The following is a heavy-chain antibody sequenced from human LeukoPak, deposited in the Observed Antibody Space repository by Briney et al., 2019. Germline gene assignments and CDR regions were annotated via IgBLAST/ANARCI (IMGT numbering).Heavy chain of an antibody. Sequence: ASVKVFCKASGYTFTSYGISWVRQAPGQGLEWMGWISAYNGNTNYAQKLQGRVTMTTDTSTSTAYMELRSLRSDDTAVYYCARDDIVVVPAAMGFDYWGQGTLVTVSS. V-gene: IGHV1-18*04. CDR3: ARDDIVVVPAAMGFDY. CDR2: ISAYNGNT. J-gene: IGHJ4*02. CDR1: GYTFTSYG. D-gene: IGHD2-2*01.